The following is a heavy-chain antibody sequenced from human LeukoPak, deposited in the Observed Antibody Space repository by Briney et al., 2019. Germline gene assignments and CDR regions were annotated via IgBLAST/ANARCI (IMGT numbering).Heavy chain of an antibody. D-gene: IGHD6-19*01. V-gene: IGHV4-59*01. CDR1: GGSISSYY. CDR2: IYYSGST. CDR3: ARAIAVAGIDY. Sequence: PSETLSLTCTVPGGSISSYYWSWIRQPPGKGLEWIGYIYYSGSTNYNPSLKSRVTISVDTSKNQFSLKLSSVTAADTAVYYCARAIAVAGIDYWGQGTLVTVSS. J-gene: IGHJ4*02.